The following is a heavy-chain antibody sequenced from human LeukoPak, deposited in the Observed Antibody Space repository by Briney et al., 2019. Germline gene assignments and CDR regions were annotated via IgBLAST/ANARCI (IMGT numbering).Heavy chain of an antibody. CDR1: GGSISSYY. V-gene: IGHV4-59*01. CDR2: IHYSGST. J-gene: IGHJ3*02. D-gene: IGHD3-3*01. Sequence: SETLSLTCTVSGGSISSYYWSWIRQPPGKGLEWIGYIHYSGSTNYNPSLKSRVTISVDTSKNQFSLKLSSVTAAGTAVYYCARHDFWSGYPGSFDIWGQGTMVAVSS. CDR3: ARHDFWSGYPGSFDI.